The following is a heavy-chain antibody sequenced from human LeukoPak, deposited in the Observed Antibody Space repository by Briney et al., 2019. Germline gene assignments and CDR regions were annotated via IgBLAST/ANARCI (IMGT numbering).Heavy chain of an antibody. J-gene: IGHJ3*02. CDR1: GGSISSYY. V-gene: IGHV4-59*01. Sequence: PSETLSLTCTVSGGSISSYYWSWIRQPPGKGLEWIGYIYYSGSTNYNPSLKSRVTISVDTSKNQFSLKLSSVTAADTAVYYYARDSTNAFDIWGQGTMVTVSS. D-gene: IGHD3-3*02. CDR2: IYYSGST. CDR3: ARDSTNAFDI.